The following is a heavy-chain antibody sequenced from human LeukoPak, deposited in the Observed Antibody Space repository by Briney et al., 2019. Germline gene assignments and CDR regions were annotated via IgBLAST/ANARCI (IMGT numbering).Heavy chain of an antibody. J-gene: IGHJ4*02. Sequence: GGSLRLSCAASGFTFSSYAMSWVRQAPGKGLEWVANIKQDGSEKFYVDSVKGRFTISRDNAKNSLYLHMNSLRAEDTALYYCARGQGWLVDYWGQGTLVTVSS. D-gene: IGHD6-19*01. CDR2: IKQDGSEK. CDR3: ARGQGWLVDY. CDR1: GFTFSSYA. V-gene: IGHV3-7*05.